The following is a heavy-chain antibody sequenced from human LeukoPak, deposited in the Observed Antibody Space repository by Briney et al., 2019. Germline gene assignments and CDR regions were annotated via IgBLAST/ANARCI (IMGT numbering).Heavy chain of an antibody. CDR3: ARGGYYYDSSGRYNWFDP. V-gene: IGHV4-39*07. D-gene: IGHD3-22*01. CDR2: IYYSGST. J-gene: IGHJ5*02. Sequence: PSETLSLTCTVSGGSISSSSYYWGWIRQPPGKGLEWIGSIYYSGSTYYNPSLKSRVTKSVDTSKNQFSLKLSSVTAADTAVYYCARGGYYYDSSGRYNWFDPWGQGTLVTVSS. CDR1: GGSISSSSYY.